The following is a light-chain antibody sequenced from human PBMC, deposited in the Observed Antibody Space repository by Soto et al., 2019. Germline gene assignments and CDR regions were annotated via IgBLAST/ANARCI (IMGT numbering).Light chain of an antibody. V-gene: IGKV3-20*01. Sequence: ESVLTQSPGTLSLSPGERATLSCRASQSVSTRYLAWYQQKPGQAPRLLIYGASIRAAGIPDKFSGSGSGTYFTLTISRMEPEDFAVYYCHQFGSSSLAFTFGQGTKLEI. J-gene: IGKJ2*01. CDR3: HQFGSSSLAFT. CDR2: GAS. CDR1: QSVSTRY.